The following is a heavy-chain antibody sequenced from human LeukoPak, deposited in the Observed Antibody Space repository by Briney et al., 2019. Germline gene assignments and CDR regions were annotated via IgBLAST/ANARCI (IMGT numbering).Heavy chain of an antibody. CDR1: GFTFSSYG. CDR3: ARRTYSSGWKVIDY. CDR2: ISYDASNK. V-gene: IGHV3-30*03. Sequence: GGSLRLFCAASGFTFSSYGMHWVRQAPGKGLEWVAVISYDASNKYYADSVRGRFTISRDNSKNTLYLQMNSLRAEDTAVYYCARRTYSSGWKVIDYWGQGTLVTVSS. J-gene: IGHJ4*02. D-gene: IGHD6-19*01.